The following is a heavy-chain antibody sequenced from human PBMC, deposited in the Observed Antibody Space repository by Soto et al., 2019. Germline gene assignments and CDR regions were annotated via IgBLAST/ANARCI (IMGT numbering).Heavy chain of an antibody. D-gene: IGHD3-22*01. CDR3: ARRTYYHDSSGYYYFDY. CDR1: GYSFTSYW. Sequence: GESLKISCKGSGYSFTSYWISWVRQMPGKGLEWMGRIDPSDSYTNYSPSFQGHVTISADKSISTAYLQWSSLKASDTAMYYCARRTYYHDSSGYYYFDYWGQGTLVTVSS. CDR2: IDPSDSYT. V-gene: IGHV5-10-1*01. J-gene: IGHJ4*02.